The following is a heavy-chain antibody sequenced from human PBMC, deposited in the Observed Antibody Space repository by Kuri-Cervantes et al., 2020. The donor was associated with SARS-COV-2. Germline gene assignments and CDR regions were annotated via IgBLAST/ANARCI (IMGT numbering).Heavy chain of an antibody. D-gene: IGHD3-3*01. CDR3: ARDLSLEWLDLRYY. CDR2: ISDSSSTI. V-gene: IGHV3-48*02. J-gene: IGHJ4*02. CDR1: GFTFSSYA. Sequence: GESLKISCAASGFTFSSYAMSWVRQAPGKGLEWISYISDSSSTIYYADSVKGRFTTSRDNAKNSLFLQMNSLRDEDTAVYYCARDLSLEWLDLRYYWGQGTLVTVSS.